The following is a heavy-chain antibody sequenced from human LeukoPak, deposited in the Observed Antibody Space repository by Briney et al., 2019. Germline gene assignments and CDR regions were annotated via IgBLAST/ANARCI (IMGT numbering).Heavy chain of an antibody. V-gene: IGHV4-38-2*02. CDR2: MYHSGST. Sequence: SETLSLTCTVCGYSISSGYYWGWIRQPPGKGLEWIGSMYHSGSTYYNPSLKSRVTISVDTSKNQFSLKLSSVTAADTAVYYCARVYYYDSSGYFHDAFDIWGQGTMVTVSS. CDR3: ARVYYYDSSGYFHDAFDI. D-gene: IGHD3-22*01. J-gene: IGHJ3*02. CDR1: GYSISSGYY.